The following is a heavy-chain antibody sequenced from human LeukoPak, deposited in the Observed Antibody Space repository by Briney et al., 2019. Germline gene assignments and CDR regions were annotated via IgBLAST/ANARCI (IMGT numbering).Heavy chain of an antibody. CDR2: INPIFHTP. CDR3: ARGRTTGEFDY. J-gene: IGHJ4*02. D-gene: IGHD4-11*01. V-gene: IGHV1-69*05. CDR1: GGTFISHA. Sequence: GSSVKVSCKASGGTFISHAISWVRQAPGQGLEWMGVINPIFHTPTYAKKFQGRLTITKDESMSTASMDLSSLISDDTAVYYCARGRTTGEFDYWGQGTLVTVSS.